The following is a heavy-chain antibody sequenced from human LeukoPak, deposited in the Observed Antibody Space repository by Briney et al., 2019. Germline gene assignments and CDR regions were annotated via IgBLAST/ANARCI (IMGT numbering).Heavy chain of an antibody. J-gene: IGHJ6*02. D-gene: IGHD6-19*01. CDR2: ISYDGSNK. V-gene: IGHV3-30-3*01. CDR3: ARDQRYSSGWSSKSNYYYYGVDV. CDR1: GFTFSSYA. Sequence: PGRSLRLSCAASGFTFSSYAMHWVRQAPGKGLEWVAVISYDGSNKYYADSVKGRFTISRDNSKNTLYLQMNSLRAEDTAVYYCARDQRYSSGWSSKSNYYYYGVDVWGQGTTVTVSS.